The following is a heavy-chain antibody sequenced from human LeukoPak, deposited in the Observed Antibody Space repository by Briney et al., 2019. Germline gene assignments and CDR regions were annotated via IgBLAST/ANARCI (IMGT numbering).Heavy chain of an antibody. V-gene: IGHV4-39*07. Sequence: PSETLSLTCTVSGGSVSSSGYYWGWIRQPPGKGLEWIGEIDHSGSTNYNPSLKSRVTISVDTSKNQFSLKLSSVTAADTAVYYCARVGLTDWYFDLWGRGTLVTVSS. J-gene: IGHJ2*01. D-gene: IGHD2-8*02. CDR1: GGSVSSSGYY. CDR3: ARVGLTDWYFDL. CDR2: IDHSGST.